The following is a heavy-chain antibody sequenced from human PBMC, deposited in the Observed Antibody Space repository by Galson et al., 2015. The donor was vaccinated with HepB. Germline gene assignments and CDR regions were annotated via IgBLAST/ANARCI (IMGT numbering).Heavy chain of an antibody. CDR1: GYTFTSYD. V-gene: IGHV1-8*01. Sequence: SVKVSCKASGYTFTSYDINWVRQATGQGLEWMGWMNPNSGNTAYAQKFQGRVTMTRNTSISTAYMELSSLRSEDTAVYYCARRDCSSTSCYLYYYYGMDVWGQGTTVTVSS. CDR2: MNPNSGNT. D-gene: IGHD2-2*01. CDR3: ARRDCSSTSCYLYYYYGMDV. J-gene: IGHJ6*02.